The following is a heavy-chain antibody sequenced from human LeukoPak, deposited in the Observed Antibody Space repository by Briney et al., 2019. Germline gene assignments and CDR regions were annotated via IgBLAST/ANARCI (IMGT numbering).Heavy chain of an antibody. V-gene: IGHV3-66*01. Sequence: GGSLRLSCVVSGFTVSTNYMSWVRQAPGKGLEWVSVIYSGGNTYYADSVKGRFIISRDNSKNTLNLQVNSLRDEDTAVYYCATMTAIRHFDYWGQGTLLTVSS. J-gene: IGHJ4*02. D-gene: IGHD5-24*01. CDR3: ATMTAIRHFDY. CDR1: GFTVSTNY. CDR2: IYSGGNT.